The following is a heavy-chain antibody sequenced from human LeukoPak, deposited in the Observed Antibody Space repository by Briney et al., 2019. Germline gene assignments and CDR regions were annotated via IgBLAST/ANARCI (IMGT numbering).Heavy chain of an antibody. D-gene: IGHD5-12*01. Sequence: PGGSLRLPCAASGFNVSYYSMNWVRQAPGKGLEWVSYISFSNSTLYYADSVRGRFTISRDNAKNSLSLQMNSLRAEDTAVYYCAGGGATSFDYWGQGILVTVSS. J-gene: IGHJ4*02. CDR1: GFNVSYYS. CDR3: AGGGATSFDY. V-gene: IGHV3-48*04. CDR2: ISFSNSTL.